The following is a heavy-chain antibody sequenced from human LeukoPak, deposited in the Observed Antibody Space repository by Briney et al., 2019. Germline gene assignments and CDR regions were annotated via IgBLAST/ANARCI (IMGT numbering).Heavy chain of an antibody. Sequence: SVKVSCKASGGTFSSYAISWVRQAPGQGLEWMGGIIPIFGTANYAQKFQGRVTITADESTSTAYMELSSLRSEDTAVYHCAGRVRYSSSWYGIDYWGQGTLVTVSS. CDR1: GGTFSSYA. CDR2: IIPIFGTA. D-gene: IGHD6-13*01. V-gene: IGHV1-69*01. J-gene: IGHJ4*02. CDR3: AGRVRYSSSWYGIDY.